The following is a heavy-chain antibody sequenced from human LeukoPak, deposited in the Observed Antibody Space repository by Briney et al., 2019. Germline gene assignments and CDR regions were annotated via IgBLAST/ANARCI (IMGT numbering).Heavy chain of an antibody. CDR1: GFTFSSYK. CDR3: AELGITMIGGV. CDR2: ISSSSSYI. V-gene: IGHV3-21*06. J-gene: IGHJ6*04. D-gene: IGHD3-10*02. Sequence: GGSLRLSCAASGFTFSSYKMIWVRQAQGKGLEWVSSISSSSSYIYYADSVKGRFTISRDNAKNSLYLQMNTLRAEDTAVYYCAELGITMIGGVWGKGTTVTISS.